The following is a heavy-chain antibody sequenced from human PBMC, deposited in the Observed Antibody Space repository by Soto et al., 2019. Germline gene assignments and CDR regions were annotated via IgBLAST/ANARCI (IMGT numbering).Heavy chain of an antibody. D-gene: IGHD4-4*01. CDR1: GFTFSSYA. CDR3: AKGSTVTTGYYYYMDV. CDR2: ISGSGGST. V-gene: IGHV3-23*01. J-gene: IGHJ6*03. Sequence: EVQLLESGGGLVQPGGSLRLSCAASGFTFSSYAMSWVRQAQGKGLEWVSAISGSGGSTYYADSVKGRFTISRDNSKNTLYLQMNSLRAEDTAVYYCAKGSTVTTGYYYYMDVWGKGTTATVSS.